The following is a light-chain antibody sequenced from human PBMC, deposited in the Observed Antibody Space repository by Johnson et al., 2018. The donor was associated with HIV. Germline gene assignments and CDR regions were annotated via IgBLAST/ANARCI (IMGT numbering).Light chain of an antibody. CDR3: GTGDSSLSSGV. CDR1: SSNIGNNY. V-gene: IGLV1-51*01. J-gene: IGLJ1*01. CDR2: DNN. Sequence: QSVLTQPPSVSAAPGQKVTISCSGSSSNIGNNYVSWYQQLPGTAPKLLIYDNNKRPSGIPDRFSGSKSGTSATLGITGLQTGDEADYYCGTGDSSLSSGVFGTGTKGTGL.